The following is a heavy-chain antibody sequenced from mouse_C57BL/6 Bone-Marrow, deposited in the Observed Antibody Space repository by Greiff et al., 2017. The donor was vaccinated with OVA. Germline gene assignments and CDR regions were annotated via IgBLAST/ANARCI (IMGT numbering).Heavy chain of an antibody. CDR2: ISSGGSYT. Sequence: EVMLVESGGDLVKPGGSLKLSCAASGFTFSSYGMSWVRQTPDKRLEWVATISSGGSYTYYPDSVKGRFTISRDNAKNTLYLKKRSLKSEDTDMYYCASQRGAYYSNYYAMDYWGQGTSVTGSS. V-gene: IGHV5-6*01. J-gene: IGHJ4*01. D-gene: IGHD2-5*01. CDR1: GFTFSSYG. CDR3: ASQRGAYYSNYYAMDY.